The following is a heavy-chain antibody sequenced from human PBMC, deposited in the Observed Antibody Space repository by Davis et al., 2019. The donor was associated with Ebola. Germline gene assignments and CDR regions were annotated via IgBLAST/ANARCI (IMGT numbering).Heavy chain of an antibody. Sequence: PGGSLRLSCAASGFTFSNYEMAWVRQAPGKGLEWVSHIRSSGNIVYVDSLKGRFTISRDNSKNTVYLEMNSLRVDDTAIYYCARDDAPDGGYLDYWGQGTLVTVSS. CDR2: IRSSGNI. CDR1: GFTFSNYE. V-gene: IGHV3-23*01. J-gene: IGHJ4*02. CDR3: ARDDAPDGGYLDY. D-gene: IGHD1-14*01.